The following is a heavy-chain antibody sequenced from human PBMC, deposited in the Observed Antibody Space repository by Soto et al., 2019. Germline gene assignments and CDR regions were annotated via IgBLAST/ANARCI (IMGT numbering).Heavy chain of an antibody. J-gene: IGHJ4*02. CDR3: ARDGDVNTGFGKDY. CDR2: IWHDGGNK. Sequence: GGTLRLSCAASGFTFSSYGMHWVRQAPGKGLEWVAFIWHDGGNKYYAESVKGLFTISRDYSKNTLYLQMTSLSAEDTAMYYCARDGDVNTGFGKDYWGQGTLVTVSS. D-gene: IGHD3-16*01. V-gene: IGHV3-33*01. CDR1: GFTFSSYG.